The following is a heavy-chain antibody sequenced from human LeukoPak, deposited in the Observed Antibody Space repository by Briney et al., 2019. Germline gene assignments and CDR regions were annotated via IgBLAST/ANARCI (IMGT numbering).Heavy chain of an antibody. J-gene: IGHJ4*02. CDR1: GFTFSNYE. D-gene: IGHD2-21*01. CDR3: ARASNSPFDY. Sequence: GGSLRLSCAASGFTFSNYEMSWVRQTPRKGLEWVSHIYTDNNIKEADAVKGRFTISRDNAKNSLYLQMSSLRAEDTAIYYCARASNSPFDYWGQGTLVTVSS. V-gene: IGHV3-48*03. CDR2: IYTDNNI.